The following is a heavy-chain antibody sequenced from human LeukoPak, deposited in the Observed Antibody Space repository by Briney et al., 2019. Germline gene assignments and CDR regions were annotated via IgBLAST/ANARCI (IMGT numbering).Heavy chain of an antibody. CDR2: LDISGNT. J-gene: IGHJ4*02. CDR1: DDSLSRYY. V-gene: IGHV4-4*07. D-gene: IGHD2-21*02. CDR3: ARGGDCPDY. Sequence: SETLSLTCTVSDDSLSRYYWSWVRQPAGKGLEWIGRLDISGNTHYNPSLKNRVTMSVDTSRNQFSLRLTSVTAADTAVYYCARGGDCPDYWAQGTLVTVSS.